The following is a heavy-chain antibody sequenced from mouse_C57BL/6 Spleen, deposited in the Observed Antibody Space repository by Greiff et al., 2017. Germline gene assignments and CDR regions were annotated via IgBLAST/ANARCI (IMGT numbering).Heavy chain of an antibody. CDR2: ISYDGSN. CDR3: ARLGPDFDY. J-gene: IGHJ2*01. D-gene: IGHD4-1*01. CDR1: GYSITSGYY. V-gene: IGHV3-6*01. Sequence: EVQLQESGPGLVKPSASLYLSCTASGYSITSGYYRYWSRQSPGNKLGWMGYISYDGSNNYNPSLKNRTSITRDKSKNQFFLKLNSVTTEDTATYSCARLGPDFDYWGQGTTLTVSS.